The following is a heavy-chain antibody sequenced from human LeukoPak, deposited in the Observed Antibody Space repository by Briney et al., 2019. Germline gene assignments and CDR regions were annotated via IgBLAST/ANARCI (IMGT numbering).Heavy chain of an antibody. Sequence: SETLSLTCTVSGGSISSYYWSWIRQPPGKGLEWIGYIYYSGSTNYNPSLKSRVTISVDTSKNQFSLKLSSVTAADTAVYYCARATIATLLIDIWGQGTMVTVSS. V-gene: IGHV4-59*01. D-gene: IGHD1-26*01. CDR3: ARATIATLLIDI. J-gene: IGHJ3*02. CDR2: IYYSGST. CDR1: GGSISSYY.